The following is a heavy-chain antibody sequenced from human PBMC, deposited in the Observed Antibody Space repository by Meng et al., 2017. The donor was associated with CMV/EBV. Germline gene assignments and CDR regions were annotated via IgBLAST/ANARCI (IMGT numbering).Heavy chain of an antibody. J-gene: IGHJ4*02. CDR3: ASIVGAQDY. CDR1: GGSISSSSYD. V-gene: IGHV4-39*07. D-gene: IGHD1-26*01. Sequence: RQLPGLGPGLVKPSATLSLTCTVSGGSISSSSYDWGWIRQPPGKGLEWIGSIYYSGSTYYNPSLKSRVTISVDTSKNQFSLKLSSVTAADTAVYYCASIVGAQDYWGQGTLVTVSS. CDR2: IYYSGST.